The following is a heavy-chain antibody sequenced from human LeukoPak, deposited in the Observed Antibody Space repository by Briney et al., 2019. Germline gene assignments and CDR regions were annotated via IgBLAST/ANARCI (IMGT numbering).Heavy chain of an antibody. Sequence: ASVKVSCKASGYTFTSYYMHWVRQAPGQGLEWMGIINPSGGSTSYAQKFQGRVTMTRDTSTSTVYMGLSSLRSEDTAVYYCARDGGGGRIAVADYYFDYWGQGTLVTVSS. CDR2: INPSGGST. V-gene: IGHV1-46*01. CDR3: ARDGGGGRIAVADYYFDY. CDR1: GYTFTSYY. J-gene: IGHJ4*02. D-gene: IGHD6-19*01.